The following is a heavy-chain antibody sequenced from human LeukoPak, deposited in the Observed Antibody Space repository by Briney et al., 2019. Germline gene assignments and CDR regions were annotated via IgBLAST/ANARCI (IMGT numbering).Heavy chain of an antibody. V-gene: IGHV3-23*01. CDR3: ARGSGYSSSWPHSYGMDV. D-gene: IGHD6-13*01. CDR1: GFTFSSYA. Sequence: PPGGSLRLSCAASGFTFSSYAMSWVRQAPGKGLEWVSAISGSGGSTYYADSVKGRFTISRDNSENTLYLQMNSLRAEDTAMYYCARGSGYSSSWPHSYGMDVWGQGTTVTVSS. CDR2: ISGSGGST. J-gene: IGHJ6*02.